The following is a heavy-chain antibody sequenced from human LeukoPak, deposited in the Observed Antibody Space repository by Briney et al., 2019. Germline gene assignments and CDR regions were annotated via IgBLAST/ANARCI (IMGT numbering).Heavy chain of an antibody. Sequence: SETLSLTCTVSGGSISSHYWSWIRQPPGKGLEWIGEINHSGSTNYNPSLKSRVTISVDTSKNQFSLKLSSVTAADTAVYYCASIVVPAASNWFDPWGQGTLVTVSS. J-gene: IGHJ5*02. CDR1: GGSISSHY. V-gene: IGHV4-34*01. CDR3: ASIVVPAASNWFDP. D-gene: IGHD2-2*01. CDR2: INHSGST.